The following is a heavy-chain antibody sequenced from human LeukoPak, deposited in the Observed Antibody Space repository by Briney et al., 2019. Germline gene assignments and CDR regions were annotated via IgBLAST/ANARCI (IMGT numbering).Heavy chain of an antibody. J-gene: IGHJ5*02. CDR1: GGSISSSSYY. V-gene: IGHV4-39*01. CDR3: ARLSRITIFGVVIMNWFDP. CDR2: IYYSGST. Sequence: SETLSLTCTVSGGSISSSSYYWGWIRQPPGKGLEGIGSIYYSGSTYYNPSLKSRVTISVDTSKNQFSLKLSSVTAADTAVYYCARLSRITIFGVVIMNWFDPWGQGTLVTVSS. D-gene: IGHD3-3*01.